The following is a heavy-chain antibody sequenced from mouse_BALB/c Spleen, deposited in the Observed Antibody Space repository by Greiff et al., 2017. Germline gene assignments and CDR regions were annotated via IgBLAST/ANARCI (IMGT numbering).Heavy chain of an antibody. J-gene: IGHJ3*01. Sequence: DVQLVESGGGLVQPGGSLKLSCAASGFAFSRYWMSWVRQAPGKGLEWIGEINTDSSTINYTPSLKDKFILSRDNAKNTLYLQMSKVRSEETALEYCARIRITEGGYWGQGTLVTVSA. V-gene: IGHV4-1*02. CDR1: GFAFSRYW. CDR2: INTDSSTI. CDR3: ARIRITEGGY. D-gene: IGHD2-4*01.